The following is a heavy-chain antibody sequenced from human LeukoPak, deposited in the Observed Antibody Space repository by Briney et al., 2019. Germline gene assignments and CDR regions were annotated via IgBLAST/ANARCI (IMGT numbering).Heavy chain of an antibody. CDR2: ISRSGGTT. J-gene: IGHJ6*03. Sequence: GGSLRLSCAASGFTFSSYDMTWVRQTPGKRLEWVALISRSGGTTYNTDSVKGRFTISRDNSKNTLYLQMNSLRAEDTAEYYCAKRGGTESFYYFYYMDVWGEGTTVTVSS. D-gene: IGHD2-15*01. CDR3: AKRGGTESFYYFYYMDV. V-gene: IGHV3-23*01. CDR1: GFTFSSYD.